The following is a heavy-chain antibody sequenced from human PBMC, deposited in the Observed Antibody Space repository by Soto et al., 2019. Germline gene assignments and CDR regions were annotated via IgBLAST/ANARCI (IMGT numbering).Heavy chain of an antibody. CDR1: GGSISGSSYY. Sequence: PSETLSLTCTVSGGSISGSSYYWGWIRQPPGKGLEWIGNIYLSGTTYYNPSLKSRVTISYDTSRNQFSLKLSSVTAADTAVYYCARGLQYGGNSAYWGQGTLVTVS. CDR2: IYLSGTT. D-gene: IGHD2-21*02. CDR3: ARGLQYGGNSAY. J-gene: IGHJ4*02. V-gene: IGHV4-39*07.